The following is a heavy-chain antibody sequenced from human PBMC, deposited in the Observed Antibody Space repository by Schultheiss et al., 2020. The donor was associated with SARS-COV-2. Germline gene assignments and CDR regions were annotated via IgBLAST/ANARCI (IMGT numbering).Heavy chain of an antibody. CDR1: GFTFSSYW. D-gene: IGHD2/OR15-2a*01. Sequence: GESLKISCAASGFTFSSYWMNWVRQVPGKGLVWVSGVNEDETITRYADSVKGRFTISRDNAKNTLYLQMDSLSAEDTAVYYCALSNWLESWGLGTLVTVSS. CDR2: VNEDETIT. V-gene: IGHV3-74*01. J-gene: IGHJ5*01. CDR3: ALSNWLES.